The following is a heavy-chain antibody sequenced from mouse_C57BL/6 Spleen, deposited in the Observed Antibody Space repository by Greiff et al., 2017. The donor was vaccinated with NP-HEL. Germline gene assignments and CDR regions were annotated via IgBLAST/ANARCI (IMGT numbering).Heavy chain of an antibody. D-gene: IGHD1-1*01. J-gene: IGHJ1*03. CDR1: GYTFTSYW. CDR2: IHPNSGST. V-gene: IGHV1-64*01. CDR3: AREEYYGSSYDWYFDV. Sequence: QVQLKQPGAELVKPGASVKLSCKASGYTFTSYWMHWVKQRPGQGLEWIGMIHPNSGSTNYNEKFKSKATLTVDKSSSTAYMQLSSLTSEDSAVYYCAREEYYGSSYDWYFDVWGTGTTVTVSS.